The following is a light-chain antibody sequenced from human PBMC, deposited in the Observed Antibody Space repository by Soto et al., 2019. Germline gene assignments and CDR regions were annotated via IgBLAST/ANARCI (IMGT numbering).Light chain of an antibody. CDR2: EVT. CDR1: SSDVGACNY. Sequence: QSVLTQPPSVSAAPGQKVTISCTGTSSDVGACNYVSWYQHHPGKVPKLLIYEVTNRPSGVSDRFSGSKSGNTASLTISGLQAEDEADYYCSSKRDSSTLFVFGTGTKVTVL. V-gene: IGLV2-14*01. CDR3: SSKRDSSTLFV. J-gene: IGLJ1*01.